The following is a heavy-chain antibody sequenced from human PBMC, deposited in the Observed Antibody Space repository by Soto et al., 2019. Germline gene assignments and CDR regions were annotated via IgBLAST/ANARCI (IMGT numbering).Heavy chain of an antibody. J-gene: IGHJ6*03. CDR2: IYYSGST. CDR1: GSSISSYY. D-gene: IGHD3-3*01. CDR3: SGSCTIFGPGYTPPTTYYYYYMDV. V-gene: IGHV4-59*08. Sequence: SETLSLTCTVSGSSISSYYWSWIRQPPGKGLEWIGYIYYSGSTNYNPSHKSRDTISVDTSKNRFSLKLSSVTAADTAVYFFSGSCTIFGPGYTPPTTYYYYYMDVWGKGTTVT.